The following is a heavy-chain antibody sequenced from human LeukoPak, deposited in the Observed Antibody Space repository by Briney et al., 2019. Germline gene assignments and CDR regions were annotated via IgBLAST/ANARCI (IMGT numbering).Heavy chain of an antibody. CDR3: ARDGDIVVVPAYYMDV. J-gene: IGHJ6*03. Sequence: GGSLRLSCAASGFTFDDFGMSWVRQAPGKGLEWVSGINWNGGTTSYADSVKGRFTISRDNAKNSLYLQMNSLRAEDTAVYYCARDGDIVVVPAYYMDVWGKGTTVTVSS. V-gene: IGHV3-20*04. CDR1: GFTFDDFG. CDR2: INWNGGTT. D-gene: IGHD2-2*01.